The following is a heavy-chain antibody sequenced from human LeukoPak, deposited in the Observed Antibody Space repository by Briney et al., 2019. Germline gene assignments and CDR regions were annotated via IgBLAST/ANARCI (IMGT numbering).Heavy chain of an antibody. J-gene: IGHJ4*02. CDR2: TYYSGST. D-gene: IGHD3-22*01. Sequence: SETLSLTCTVSGGSISSGDYYWSWIRQPPGKGLEWIGYTYYSGSTYYNPSLKSRVTISVDTSKNQFSLKLSSVTAADTAVYYCARAPYYYDSSGYPFDYWGQGTLVTVSS. CDR3: ARAPYYYDSSGYPFDY. V-gene: IGHV4-30-4*08. CDR1: GGSISSGDYY.